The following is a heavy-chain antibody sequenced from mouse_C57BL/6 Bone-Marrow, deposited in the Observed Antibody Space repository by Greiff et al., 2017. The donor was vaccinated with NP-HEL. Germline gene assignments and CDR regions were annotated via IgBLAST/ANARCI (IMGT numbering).Heavy chain of an antibody. J-gene: IGHJ2*01. CDR3: ARTLLTGSFDY. Sequence: VQLQQPGAELVKPGASVKLSCKASGYTFTSYWMHWVKQRPGQGLEWIGMIHPSSGSTNYNEKFKSKATLTVDKSSSTAYMQLSSLTSEDSAVYYCARTLLTGSFDYWGQGTTLTVSS. CDR2: IHPSSGST. D-gene: IGHD4-1*01. V-gene: IGHV1-64*01. CDR1: GYTFTSYW.